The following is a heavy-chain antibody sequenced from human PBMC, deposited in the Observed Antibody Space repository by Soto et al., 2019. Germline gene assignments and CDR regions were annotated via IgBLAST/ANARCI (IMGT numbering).Heavy chain of an antibody. V-gene: IGHV4-30-4*01. CDR1: GDSISAVDYF. CDR2: IYSIAPS. CDR3: ARGRYCLTGRCFPNWFDS. Sequence: PSETLSLTCSVSGDSISAVDYFWAWIRQLPGQALEYIGYIYSIAPSYYNPSLERQVPYSRDTSKSEFSLKVTSVTAADTAVYFCARGRYCLTGRCFPNWFDSWGQGTLVTVSS. J-gene: IGHJ5*01. D-gene: IGHD2-15*01.